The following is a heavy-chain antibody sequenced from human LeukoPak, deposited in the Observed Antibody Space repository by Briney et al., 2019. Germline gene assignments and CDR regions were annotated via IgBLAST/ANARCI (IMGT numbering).Heavy chain of an antibody. Sequence: SVNVSCKASGYTFTDTYIQWVRQAPGQGLEWMGWSSPSSGVTNYAQRFQGRVALTRDTSINTVYIELSGLRSDDKAVYYCAKAGRECRTNSCYSHLDYWGQGTLVTVSS. CDR1: GYTFTDTY. CDR2: SSPSSGVT. V-gene: IGHV1-2*02. J-gene: IGHJ4*02. D-gene: IGHD2-15*01. CDR3: AKAGRECRTNSCYSHLDY.